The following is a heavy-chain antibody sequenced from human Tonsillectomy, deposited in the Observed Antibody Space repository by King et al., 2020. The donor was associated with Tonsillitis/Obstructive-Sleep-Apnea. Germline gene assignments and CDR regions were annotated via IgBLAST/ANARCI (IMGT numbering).Heavy chain of an antibody. J-gene: IGHJ6*02. Sequence: VQLVESGGGVVQPGRSLRLSCAVSGFSFSSYNMHWVRQAPGKGLEWVAFISYDGSNKYYADSVKGRFTISRDNSKNTLYLQMNSLRAEDSAVYYCAGGDCSSTSCIYYYYDMDVWGQGTTVTVSS. CDR3: AGGDCSSTSCIYYYYDMDV. CDR2: ISYDGSNK. CDR1: GFSFSSYN. D-gene: IGHD2-2*01. V-gene: IGHV3-30*03.